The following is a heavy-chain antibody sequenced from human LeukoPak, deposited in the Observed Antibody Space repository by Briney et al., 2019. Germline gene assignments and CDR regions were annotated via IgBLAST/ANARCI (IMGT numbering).Heavy chain of an antibody. J-gene: IGHJ4*02. Sequence: GGSLRLSCAASGFTFSSYEMNWVRQAPGKGLEWVSYISSSGSTIYYADSVKGRFTISRDNAKNSLYLQMNSLRAEGTAVYYCARDQQLWLLGYWGQGTLVTVSS. CDR1: GFTFSSYE. CDR2: ISSSGSTI. CDR3: ARDQQLWLLGY. D-gene: IGHD5-18*01. V-gene: IGHV3-48*03.